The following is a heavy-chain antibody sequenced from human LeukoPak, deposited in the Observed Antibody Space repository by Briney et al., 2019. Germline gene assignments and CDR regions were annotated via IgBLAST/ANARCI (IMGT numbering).Heavy chain of an antibody. D-gene: IGHD1-26*01. CDR3: ARETRSGSYYGNWFDP. V-gene: IGHV1-18*01. J-gene: IGHJ5*02. Sequence: ASVKVSCKASGYTFTSYGISWVRQAPGQGLEWMGWISAYNGNTNYAQKLQGRVTMTTDTSTSTAYMELRSLRSDDTAVYYCARETRSGSYYGNWFDPWGQGTLATVSS. CDR2: ISAYNGNT. CDR1: GYTFTSYG.